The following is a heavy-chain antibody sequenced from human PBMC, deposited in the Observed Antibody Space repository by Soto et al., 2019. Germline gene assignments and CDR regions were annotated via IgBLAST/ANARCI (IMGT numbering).Heavy chain of an antibody. V-gene: IGHV3-23*01. CDR1: GFTFSSYA. J-gene: IGHJ4*02. D-gene: IGHD2-15*01. CDR3: AKIPVKDTVAATGHFDY. Sequence: GGSLRLSCAASGFTFSSYAMSWVRQAPGKGLEWVSAISASGGRTYYADSVKGRFTISRDNSKNTLYLQMNGLRAEDTAVYYCAKIPVKDTVAATGHFDYWGQGTLVTVSS. CDR2: ISASGGRT.